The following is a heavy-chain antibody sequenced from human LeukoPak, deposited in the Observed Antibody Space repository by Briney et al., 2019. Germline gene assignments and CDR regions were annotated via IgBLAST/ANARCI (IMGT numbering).Heavy chain of an antibody. CDR3: ARAGLGGLRIDP. V-gene: IGHV4-38-2*02. CDR1: GYSISSGYY. Sequence: SETLSLTCTVSGYSISSGYYWDWIRQPPGKGLEWIGYIYYSGSTNYNPSLKSRVTISVDTSKNQFSLKLSSVTAADTAVYYCARAGLGGLRIDPWGQGTLVTVSS. CDR2: IYYSGST. D-gene: IGHD4-17*01. J-gene: IGHJ5*02.